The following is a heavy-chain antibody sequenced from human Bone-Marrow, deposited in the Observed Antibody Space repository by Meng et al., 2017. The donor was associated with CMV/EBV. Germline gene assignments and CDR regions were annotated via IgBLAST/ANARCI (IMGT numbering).Heavy chain of an antibody. D-gene: IGHD6-13*01. V-gene: IGHV3-48*04. CDR1: GFTFSSYS. CDR3: VRDSSRYGELDY. J-gene: IGHJ4*02. Sequence: GGSLRLSCAASGFTFSSYSMNWVRQAPGMGLEWVSYISGSRRSIFHADSVKGRFTTSRDNARKSLSLQMNSLRVEDTAVYYCVRDSSRYGELDYWGQGTLVTVSS. CDR2: ISGSRRSI.